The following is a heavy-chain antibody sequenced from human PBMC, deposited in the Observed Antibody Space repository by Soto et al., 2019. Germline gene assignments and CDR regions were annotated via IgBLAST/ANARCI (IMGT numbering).Heavy chain of an antibody. Sequence: PGESLKISGKGSGYSFTSYWIGWVRQMPGKGLEWMGIIYPGDSDTRYSPSFQGQVTISADKSISTAYLQWSSLKASDTAMYYCARLGLAFEGYSYGYGIWGQGTMVTVSS. CDR3: ARLGLAFEGYSYGYGI. V-gene: IGHV5-51*01. CDR1: GYSFTSYW. CDR2: IYPGDSDT. D-gene: IGHD5-18*01. J-gene: IGHJ3*02.